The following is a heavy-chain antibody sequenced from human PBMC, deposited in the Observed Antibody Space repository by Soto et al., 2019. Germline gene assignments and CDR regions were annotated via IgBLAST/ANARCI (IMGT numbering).Heavy chain of an antibody. CDR1: GFSFSSYA. Sequence: EVQLLESGGGLVQAGGSLRLSCAASGFSFSSYAMNWARQTPGKGLEWVAGISGSGGQTYYADSVKGRFTISRDSPKNMVYLEINSLRVDDTAVYYCAHLWFGAFDYWGQGTLVTVSS. V-gene: IGHV3-23*01. CDR2: ISGSGGQT. D-gene: IGHD3-10*01. J-gene: IGHJ4*02. CDR3: AHLWFGAFDY.